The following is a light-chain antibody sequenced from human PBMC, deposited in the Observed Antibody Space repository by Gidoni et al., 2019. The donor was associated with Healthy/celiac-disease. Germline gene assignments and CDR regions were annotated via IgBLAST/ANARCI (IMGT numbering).Light chain of an antibody. J-gene: IGLJ7*01. V-gene: IGLV1-51*01. CDR1: SSNIGNNY. CDR2: DNN. CDR3: GTWDSSLSAAV. Sequence: QSVFTQPPSVSAAPGQKVTISSSGSSSNIGNNYVSWYQQLPGTAPKPLIYDNNKRHSGIPDRFYGSKSGTSATLGITGLQTGDEADYYCGTWDSSLSAAVFGGGTQLTVL.